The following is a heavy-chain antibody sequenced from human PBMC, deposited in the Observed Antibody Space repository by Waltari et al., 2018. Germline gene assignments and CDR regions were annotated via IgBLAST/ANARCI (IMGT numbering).Heavy chain of an antibody. CDR1: GYTFTNYV. Sequence: QVQLVQSGSELKKPGAPVKISCKASGYTFTNYVITWVRQAPGQGLEWMGWINVNTGTPTYAQGFTGRFVLSLDTSVSTAYLQIGSLKPEDTAVYFCARGRYCTTTSCYATSYYWGQGTLVTVSS. CDR2: INVNTGTP. V-gene: IGHV7-4-1*01. CDR3: ARGRYCTTTSCYATSYY. D-gene: IGHD2-2*01. J-gene: IGHJ4*02.